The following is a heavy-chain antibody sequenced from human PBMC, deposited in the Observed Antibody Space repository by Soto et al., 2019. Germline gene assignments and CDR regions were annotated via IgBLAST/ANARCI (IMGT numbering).Heavy chain of an antibody. D-gene: IGHD4-17*01. Sequence: SETLSLTCTVSGGSISSSSYYWGWIRQPPGKGLEWIGSIYYSGSTYYNPSLKSRVTISVDTSKNQFSLKLSSVTAADTAVYYCAGGDYVYYYYGMDVWGQGTTVTVSS. CDR3: AGGDYVYYYYGMDV. J-gene: IGHJ6*02. V-gene: IGHV4-39*01. CDR1: GGSISSSSYY. CDR2: IYYSGST.